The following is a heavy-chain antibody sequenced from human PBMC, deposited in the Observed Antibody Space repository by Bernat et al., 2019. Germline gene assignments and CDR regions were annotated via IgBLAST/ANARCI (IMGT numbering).Heavy chain of an antibody. D-gene: IGHD3-22*01. CDR1: GYTFTSYG. J-gene: IGHJ4*02. CDR2: ISAYNGNT. V-gene: IGHV1-18*01. Sequence: QLGEYGSKVKKPEAAGKVPCETTGYTFTSYGISWVRQSPGQGLEWMGWISAYNGNTNYAQKLQGRVTMTTDTSTSTAYMELRSLRSDDTAVYYCARGDYDSSGYYFDYFDYWGQGTLVSVS. CDR3: ARGDYDSSGYYFDYFDY.